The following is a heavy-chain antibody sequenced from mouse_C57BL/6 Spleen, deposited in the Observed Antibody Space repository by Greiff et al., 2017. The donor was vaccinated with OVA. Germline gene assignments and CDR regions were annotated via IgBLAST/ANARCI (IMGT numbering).Heavy chain of an antibody. Sequence: EVKVVESGGGLVKPGGSLKLSCAASGFTFSDYGMHWVRQAPEKGLEWVAYISSGSSTIYYADTVKGRFTISRDNAKNTLFLQMTILRSEDAAMYYGARPTARYAMDYWGQGTSVTVSS. V-gene: IGHV5-17*01. CDR3: ARPTARYAMDY. CDR2: ISSGSSTI. CDR1: GFTFSDYG. J-gene: IGHJ4*01. D-gene: IGHD1-2*01.